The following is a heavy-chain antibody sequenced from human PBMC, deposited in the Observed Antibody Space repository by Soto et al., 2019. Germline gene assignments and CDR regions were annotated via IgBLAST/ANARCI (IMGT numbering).Heavy chain of an antibody. V-gene: IGHV4-30-4*01. CDR2: IYYSGST. CDR1: GGSISSGDYY. CDR3: ARRYCSSTSCYYPPHSSGWHGAKSKNWFDP. Sequence: SETLSLTCTVSGGSISSGDYYWSWVRQPPGKGLEWIGYIYYSGSTNYNPSLKSRVTISVDTSKNQFSLKLSSVTAADTAVYYCARRYCSSTSCYYPPHSSGWHGAKSKNWFDPWGRGTLVTVSS. D-gene: IGHD2-2*01. J-gene: IGHJ5*02.